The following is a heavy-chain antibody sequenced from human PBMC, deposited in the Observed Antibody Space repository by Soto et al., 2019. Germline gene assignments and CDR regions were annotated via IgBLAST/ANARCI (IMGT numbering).Heavy chain of an antibody. CDR3: ARSHGSSTSLAIYYCYYYGMDV. Sequence: QVQLVQSGAEVKKPGSSVKVSCKASGATFSSYAISWVRQAPGQGLEWMGGIIPIPGTANYAQKLQGRVTNTADESTSTAYMELSSLRSEDTTVYYCARSHGSSTSLAIYYCYYYGMDVWGQGTTVTVSS. J-gene: IGHJ6*02. CDR2: IIPIPGTA. V-gene: IGHV1-69*01. D-gene: IGHD2-2*01. CDR1: GATFSSYA.